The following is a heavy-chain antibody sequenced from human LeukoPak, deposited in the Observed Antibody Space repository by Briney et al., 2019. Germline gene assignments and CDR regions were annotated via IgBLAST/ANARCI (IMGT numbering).Heavy chain of an antibody. D-gene: IGHD7-27*01. CDR3: ARDSLNWGHDPSYFDY. CDR1: GFTFSSYA. Sequence: GGSLRLSCAASGFTFSSYAMHWVRQAPGKGLEWVAVISYDGSNKYYADSVKGRFTISRDNSKNTLYLQMNSLRAEDTAVYYCARDSLNWGHDPSYFDYWGRGTLVTVSS. V-gene: IGHV3-30-3*01. CDR2: ISYDGSNK. J-gene: IGHJ4*02.